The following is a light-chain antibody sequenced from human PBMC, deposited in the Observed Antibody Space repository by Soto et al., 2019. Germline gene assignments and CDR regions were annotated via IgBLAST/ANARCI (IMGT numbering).Light chain of an antibody. J-gene: IGLJ2*01. CDR2: GDN. V-gene: IGLV1-44*01. CDR1: RSNIGSNA. Sequence: QSVLTQPPSASGTPGQRVTISCSGSRSNIGSNAVNWYQHLPGTAPRLLIYGDNQRPSGVPDRFSGSKSGTSASLAISGRQSEDEADYYCAAWDDSLNALVFGGGTQLTVL. CDR3: AAWDDSLNALV.